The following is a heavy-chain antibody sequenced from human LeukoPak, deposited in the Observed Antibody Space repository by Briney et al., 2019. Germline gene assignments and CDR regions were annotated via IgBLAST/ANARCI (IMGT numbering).Heavy chain of an antibody. Sequence: SETLSLTCTVSGGSISSYYWSWIRQPPGKGLEWIGYIYYSGSTNYNPSLKSRVTISVDTSKNQFSLKLSSVTAADTAMYYCARAGGVLPDLWGPGTPVTVSS. V-gene: IGHV4-59*01. J-gene: IGHJ4*03. CDR1: GGSISSYY. D-gene: IGHD3-3*01. CDR2: IYYSGST. CDR3: ARAGGVLPDL.